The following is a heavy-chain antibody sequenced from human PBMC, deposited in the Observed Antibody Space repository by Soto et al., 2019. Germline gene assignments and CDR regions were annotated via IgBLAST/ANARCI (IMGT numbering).Heavy chain of an antibody. J-gene: IGHJ6*02. D-gene: IGHD1-26*01. CDR3: VRDRDSDTWPSRDV. CDR2: SRAKNGDT. CDR1: GYSFTRNG. V-gene: IGHV1-18*01. Sequence: QVHLVQSGAELKKPGAAVRVSCKASGYSFTRNGIRWVRQAPGQGLAWMGWSRAKNGDTNYAQKIQGRVIMTTNTSTSTAYMELRSLRSDDTAVYYCVRDRDSDTWPSRDVWGQGNTVTVSS.